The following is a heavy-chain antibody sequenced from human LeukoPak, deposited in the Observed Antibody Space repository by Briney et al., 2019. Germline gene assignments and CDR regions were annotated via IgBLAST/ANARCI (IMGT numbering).Heavy chain of an antibody. CDR3: ARDRGGELRFLEWSLSYGMDV. CDR2: IYYSGST. V-gene: IGHV4-30-4*01. Sequence: SQTLSLTCTVSGVSISSGDYYWSWIRQPPGKGLEWIGYIYYSGSTYYNPSLKSRVTISVDTSKNQFSLKLSSVTAADTAVYYCARDRGGELRFLEWSLSYGMDVWGQGTTVTVSS. J-gene: IGHJ6*02. D-gene: IGHD3-3*01. CDR1: GVSISSGDYY.